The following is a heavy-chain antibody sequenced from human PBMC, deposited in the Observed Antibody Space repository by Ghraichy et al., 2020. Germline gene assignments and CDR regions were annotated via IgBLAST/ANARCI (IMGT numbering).Heavy chain of an antibody. D-gene: IGHD6-6*01. V-gene: IGHV1-69*13. CDR1: GGTFSSYA. CDR3: ARVRFKQLVNNWFDP. J-gene: IGHJ5*02. CDR2: IIPIFGTA. Sequence: SVKVSCKASGGTFSSYAISWVRQAPGQGLEWMGGIIPIFGTANYAQKFQGRVTITADESTSTAYMELSSLRSEDTAVYYCARVRFKQLVNNWFDPWGQGTLVTVSS.